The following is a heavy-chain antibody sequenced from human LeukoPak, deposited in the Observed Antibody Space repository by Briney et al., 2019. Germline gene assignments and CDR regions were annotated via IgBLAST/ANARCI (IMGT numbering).Heavy chain of an antibody. Sequence: PSETLSLTCTVSGGSIRSSNYYWGWIRQPPGKGLEWIGSIYYSGSTYYNPSLKSRVTISVDTSKNQFSLKLSSVTAADTAVYYCARAGVRSYWGQGTLVTVSS. D-gene: IGHD3-10*01. CDR2: IYYSGST. V-gene: IGHV4-39*07. CDR3: ARAGVRSY. CDR1: GGSIRSSNYY. J-gene: IGHJ4*02.